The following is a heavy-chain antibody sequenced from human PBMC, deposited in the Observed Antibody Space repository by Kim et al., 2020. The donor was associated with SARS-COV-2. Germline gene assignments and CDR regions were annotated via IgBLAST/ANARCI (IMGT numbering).Heavy chain of an antibody. CDR1: GDSITSVGYY. J-gene: IGHJ3*01. D-gene: IGHD1-26*01. CDR2: IFYSGST. V-gene: IGHV4-31*03. Sequence: TLSLTCTVSGDSITSVGYYWSWLRQYPGRGLEWIGYIFYSGSTSYKPSLKSRIAISLETSKNQFSLRLISVTAADTALYYCARNARRYFGSVDAF. CDR3: ARNARRYFGSVDAF.